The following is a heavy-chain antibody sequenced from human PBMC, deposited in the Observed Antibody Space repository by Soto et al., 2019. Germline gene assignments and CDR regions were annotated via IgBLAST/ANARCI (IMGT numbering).Heavy chain of an antibody. D-gene: IGHD6-19*01. CDR1: GFTFSSYA. V-gene: IGHV3-23*01. J-gene: IGHJ4*02. Sequence: GGSLRLSCAASGFTFSSYAMSWVRQAPGKGLEWVSAISGSGGSTYYADSVKGRFTISRDNSKNTLYLQMNSLRAEDTAVYYCAKGIDPGLAVGDYWGQRTLVIVSS. CDR3: AKGIDPGLAVGDY. CDR2: ISGSGGST.